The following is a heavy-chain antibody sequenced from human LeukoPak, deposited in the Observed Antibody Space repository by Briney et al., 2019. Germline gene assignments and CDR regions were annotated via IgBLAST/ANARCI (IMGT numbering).Heavy chain of an antibody. CDR2: INWDGGST. D-gene: IGHD6-19*01. V-gene: IGHV3-20*04. CDR1: VFTFDDYG. J-gene: IGHJ3*02. Sequence: GGSLRLSCAPSVFTFDDYGMSWARQAPGKGLEWVSGINWDGGSTGYADSVKGRFTISRDNAKNFLYLQMNSLRAEDTALYYCARTVSSAGWSDDAFDIWGQGTMVTVSS. CDR3: ARTVSSAGWSDDAFDI.